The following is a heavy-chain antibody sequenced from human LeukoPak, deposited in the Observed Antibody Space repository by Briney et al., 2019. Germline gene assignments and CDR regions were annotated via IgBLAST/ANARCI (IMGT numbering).Heavy chain of an antibody. CDR3: AKESWNDNY. V-gene: IGHV3-30*18. D-gene: IGHD1-1*01. CDR1: GFPFNKYG. CDR2: ISYDGSED. J-gene: IGHJ4*02. Sequence: GRSLRLSCAASGFPFNKYGMLWVRQAPGKGLDWLAVISYDGSEDYYADSVKGRFTISKDNSKNTLYLQMNSLRAEDTAVYYCAKESWNDNYWGQGTLVTVSS.